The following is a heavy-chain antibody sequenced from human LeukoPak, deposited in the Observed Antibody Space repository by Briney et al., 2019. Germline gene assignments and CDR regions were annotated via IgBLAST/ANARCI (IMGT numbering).Heavy chain of an antibody. V-gene: IGHV3-30-3*01. CDR1: GFTFSSYA. J-gene: IGHJ5*02. Sequence: GGSLRLSCAASGFTFSSYAMHWFRQAPGKGLEWVAVISYDGSNKYYADSVKGRFTISRDNSKNTLYLQMNSLRAEDTAVYYCAKDRGTITNWFDPWGQGTLVTVSS. D-gene: IGHD5-12*01. CDR3: AKDRGTITNWFDP. CDR2: ISYDGSNK.